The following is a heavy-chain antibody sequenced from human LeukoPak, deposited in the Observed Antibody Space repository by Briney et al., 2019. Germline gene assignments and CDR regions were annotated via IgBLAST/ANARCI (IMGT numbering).Heavy chain of an antibody. Sequence: SVKVSCKASGYTFTSYGISWVRQAPGQGLEWMGGIIPIFGTANYAQKFQGRVTITTDESTSTAYMELSSLRSEDTAVYYCASPNPDTAMFEYHDAFDIWGQGTVVTVSS. D-gene: IGHD5-18*01. CDR1: GYTFTSYG. CDR2: IIPIFGTA. J-gene: IGHJ3*02. V-gene: IGHV1-69*05. CDR3: ASPNPDTAMFEYHDAFDI.